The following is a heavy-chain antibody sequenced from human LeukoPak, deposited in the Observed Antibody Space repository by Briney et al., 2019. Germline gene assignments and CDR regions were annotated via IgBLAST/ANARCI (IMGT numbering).Heavy chain of an antibody. CDR1: GFTLTGCY. CDR3: ARADSVPAGDYHYWYMDV. D-gene: IGHD2-2*01. Sequence: ASVKVSCKASGFTLTGCYMHWVRQDPRQGLQWMGWIKPNSGDTDYAQKFQGRVTMTRDTSISTVYVELSSLRSDDTAVYYCARADSVPAGDYHYWYMDVWGKGTTVTVSS. CDR2: IKPNSGDT. V-gene: IGHV1-2*02. J-gene: IGHJ6*03.